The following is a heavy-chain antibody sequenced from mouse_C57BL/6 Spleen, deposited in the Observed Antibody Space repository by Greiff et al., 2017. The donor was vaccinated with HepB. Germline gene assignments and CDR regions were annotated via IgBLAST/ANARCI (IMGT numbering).Heavy chain of an antibody. CDR1: GYTFTSYN. CDR3: AREYYGSSYGWFAY. D-gene: IGHD1-1*01. V-gene: IGHV1-12*01. CDR2: IYPGNGDT. Sequence: LQESGAELVRPGASVKMSCKASGYTFTSYNMHWVKQTPRQGLEWIGAIYPGNGDTSYNQKFKGKATLTVDKSSSTAYMQLSSLTSEDSAVYFCAREYYGSSYGWFAYWGQGTLVTVSA. J-gene: IGHJ3*01.